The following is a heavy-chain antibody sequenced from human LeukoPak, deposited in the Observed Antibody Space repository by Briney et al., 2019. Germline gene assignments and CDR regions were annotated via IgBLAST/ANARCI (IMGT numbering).Heavy chain of an antibody. D-gene: IGHD3-22*01. J-gene: IGHJ4*02. CDR3: SRVSLHGSSVLLDY. CDR1: GFTFGDYA. Sequence: GGSLRLSCTASGFTFGDYAVTWVRQAPGKGLEWVGLIRSKSYGGTTEFAASVEGRFTISRDDSKSIAYLQMNSLKTEDTAVYYCSRVSLHGSSVLLDYWGQGTLDTVSS. CDR2: IRSKSYGGTT. V-gene: IGHV3-49*04.